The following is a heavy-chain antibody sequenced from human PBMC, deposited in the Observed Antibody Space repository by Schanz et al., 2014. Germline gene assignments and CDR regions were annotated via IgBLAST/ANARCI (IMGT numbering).Heavy chain of an antibody. D-gene: IGHD2-8*02. Sequence: EVQLLESGGGLVQPGGSLRLSCAASGFTFSSYAMTWVRQAPGMGLEWVSAISGSGGSTYYADSVKGRFTISRDNSKNSLYLQMNSLRAEDTAVYYCAKTLFPGGTQTFGNWGRGTLVTVSS. CDR2: ISGSGGST. J-gene: IGHJ4*02. CDR1: GFTFSSYA. V-gene: IGHV3-23*01. CDR3: AKTLFPGGTQTFGN.